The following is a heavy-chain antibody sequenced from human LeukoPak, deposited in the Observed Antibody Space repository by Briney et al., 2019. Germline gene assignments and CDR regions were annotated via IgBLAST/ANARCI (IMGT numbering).Heavy chain of an antibody. CDR1: GGTFSSYA. Sequence: ASVKVSCKASGGTFSSYAISWVRQAPGQGLEWMGRIIPNFGIANYAQKFQGRVTITADKSTSTAYMELSSLRSEDTAVYYCARSSTYDSSGYYYWFDPWGQGTLVTVSS. CDR3: ARSSTYDSSGYYYWFDP. J-gene: IGHJ5*02. D-gene: IGHD3-22*01. CDR2: IIPNFGIA. V-gene: IGHV1-69*04.